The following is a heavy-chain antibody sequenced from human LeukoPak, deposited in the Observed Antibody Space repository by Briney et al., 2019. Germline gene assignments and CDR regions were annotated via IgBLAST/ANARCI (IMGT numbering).Heavy chain of an antibody. V-gene: IGHV1-18*01. D-gene: IGHD3-22*01. CDR1: GYTFTSYG. Sequence: ASVKVSCKASGYTFTSYGISWVRQAPGLGLEWMGWISAYNGNTNYAQKLQGRVTMTTDTSTSTAYMELRSLRSDDTAVYYCARDVYYYDSSAPYCFDYWGQGTLVTVSS. CDR3: ARDVYYYDSSAPYCFDY. CDR2: ISAYNGNT. J-gene: IGHJ4*02.